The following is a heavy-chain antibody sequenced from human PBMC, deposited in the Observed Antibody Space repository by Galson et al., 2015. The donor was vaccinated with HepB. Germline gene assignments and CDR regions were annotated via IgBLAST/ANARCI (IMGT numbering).Heavy chain of an antibody. V-gene: IGHV1-69*10. Sequence: CKASGGTFSSYAISWVRQAPGQGLEWMGGIIPILGIANYAQKFQGRVTITADKSTSTAYMELSSLRSEDTAVYYCAGVLDGYNFVYWGQGTLVTVSS. CDR1: GGTFSSYA. D-gene: IGHD5-24*01. CDR2: IIPILGIA. CDR3: AGVLDGYNFVY. J-gene: IGHJ4*02.